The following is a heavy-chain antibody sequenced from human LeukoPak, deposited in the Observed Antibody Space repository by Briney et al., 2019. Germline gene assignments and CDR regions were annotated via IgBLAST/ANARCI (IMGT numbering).Heavy chain of an antibody. CDR1: GDSVSSNSAA. CDR3: ESEAVDDAEAKDVFDI. Sequence: SQTLSLTCSISGDSVSSNSAAWNWIRQSPSRGLEWLRMTYYRSKGYNDYAVAVKSRITINPNTSKDQCSLQLNSVTSEDRDVYYCESEAVDDAEAKDVFDIWGQGKMVTVSS. V-gene: IGHV6-1*01. J-gene: IGHJ3*02. D-gene: IGHD6-19*01. CDR2: TYYRSKGYN.